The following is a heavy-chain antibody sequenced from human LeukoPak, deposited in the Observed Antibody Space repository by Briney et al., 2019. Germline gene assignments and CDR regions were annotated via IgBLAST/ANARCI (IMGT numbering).Heavy chain of an antibody. CDR3: ARDKCTSVRCYGYFDY. J-gene: IGHJ4*02. CDR2: INPNTGVT. D-gene: IGHD2-8*02. Sequence: ASVKVSCKASGYLFTAYYMHWVRQAPGQGLEWMGRINPNTGVTNYAQKFQVRVTMTRDTSISTAYMELSILRSDDPAVYYCARDKCTSVRCYGYFDYWGQGTLVTVSS. CDR1: GYLFTAYY. V-gene: IGHV1-2*02.